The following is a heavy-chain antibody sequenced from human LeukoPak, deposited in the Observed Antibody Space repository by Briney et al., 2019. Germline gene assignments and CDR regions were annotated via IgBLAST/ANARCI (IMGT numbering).Heavy chain of an antibody. Sequence: GGSLRLSCAASGFTFDDYAMHWVRQAPGKGLEWVSGISWNSGSIGYADSVKGRFTISRDNAKNSPYLQMNSLRAEDTALYYCAKGAFGGVEYYFDYWGQGTLVTVSS. CDR3: AKGAFGGVEYYFDY. CDR2: ISWNSGSI. V-gene: IGHV3-9*01. D-gene: IGHD3-10*01. J-gene: IGHJ4*02. CDR1: GFTFDDYA.